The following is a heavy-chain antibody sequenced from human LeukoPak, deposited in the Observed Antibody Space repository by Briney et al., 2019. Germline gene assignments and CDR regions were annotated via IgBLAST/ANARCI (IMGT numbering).Heavy chain of an antibody. D-gene: IGHD1-26*01. V-gene: IGHV1-69*13. CDR1: GGTFSSYA. CDR2: IIPIFGTA. CDR3: ARARQGVGATEPFDY. J-gene: IGHJ4*02. Sequence: SVKVSCKASGGTFSSYAISWVRQAPGQGLEWMGGIIPIFGTANYAQKFQGRVTITADESTSTAYMELSSLRSEDTAVYYCARARQGVGATEPFDYWGQRTLVTVSS.